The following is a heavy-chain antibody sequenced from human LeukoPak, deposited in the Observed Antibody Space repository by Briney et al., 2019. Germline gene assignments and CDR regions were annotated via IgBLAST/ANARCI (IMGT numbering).Heavy chain of an antibody. CDR1: GGSISSGDYY. Sequence: SQTLSLTCTVSGGSISSGDYYWSWIRQPPGKGLEWIGYIYYSGSTYYNPSLKSRVTISVDTSKNQFSLKLSSVTAADTAVYYCARGPHVSDGIAAVRIDYWGQGTLVTVSS. V-gene: IGHV4-30-4*01. D-gene: IGHD6-13*01. J-gene: IGHJ4*02. CDR3: ARGPHVSDGIAAVRIDY. CDR2: IYYSGST.